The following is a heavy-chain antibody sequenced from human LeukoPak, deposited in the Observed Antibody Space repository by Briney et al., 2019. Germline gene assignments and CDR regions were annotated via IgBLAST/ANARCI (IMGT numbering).Heavy chain of an antibody. J-gene: IGHJ6*02. CDR3: AKCRTACQYNGLDV. CDR1: GFALNSCA. CDR2: ISDSGDTM. V-gene: IGHV3-23*01. Sequence: PGGSLRLSCAASGFALNSCAMTWVRQSPGKGLEWGSDISDSGDTMLYAASVKGRFTISRDDSKSTLYLQMSSLRAEDTAVYYCAKCRTACQYNGLDVWGQGTTVTVSS.